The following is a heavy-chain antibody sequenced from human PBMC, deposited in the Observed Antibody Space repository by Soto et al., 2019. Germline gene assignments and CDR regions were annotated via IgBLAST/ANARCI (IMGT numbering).Heavy chain of an antibody. J-gene: IGHJ4*02. Sequence: SETLSLTCSVSGGSISSGGYYWSWIRQHPGKGLQWIGYIYYSGRTYYNPSLKSRITISADTSKNHFSLKLSSVTAADTAAYYCARAGEGDYDIDYWGQGTLVTVSS. CDR3: ARAGEGDYDIDY. V-gene: IGHV4-31*02. D-gene: IGHD4-17*01. CDR1: GGSISSGGYY. CDR2: IYYSGRT.